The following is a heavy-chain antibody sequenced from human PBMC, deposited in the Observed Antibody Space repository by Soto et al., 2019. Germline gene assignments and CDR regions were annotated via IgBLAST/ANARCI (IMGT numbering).Heavy chain of an antibody. J-gene: IGHJ6*02. D-gene: IGHD3-3*01. CDR3: ARDRADFWSGYYNWNYYYGMDV. CDR2: INAGNGNT. CDR1: GYTFTSYA. V-gene: IGHV1-3*01. Sequence: ASVKVSCKASGYTFTSYAMHWVRQAPGQRLEWMGWINAGNGNTKYSQKFQGRVTITRDTSASTAYMELSSLRSEDTAVYYCARDRADFWSGYYNWNYYYGMDVWGQGTTVTVSS.